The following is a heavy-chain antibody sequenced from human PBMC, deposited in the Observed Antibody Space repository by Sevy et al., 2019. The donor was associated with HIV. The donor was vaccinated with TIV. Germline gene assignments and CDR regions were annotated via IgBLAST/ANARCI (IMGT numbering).Heavy chain of an antibody. CDR3: AKERVYCSGGTCKPGGWFDP. CDR1: GYTFTGYY. CDR2: INPNSGGT. D-gene: IGHD2-15*01. Sequence: ASVKVSCKASGYTFTGYYMHWVRQAPGQGLEWMGWINPNSGGTTYAQKFQGRVTMTRDTSISTAYMELSRLRSDDTAVYYCAKERVYCSGGTCKPGGWFDPWGQGTLVTVSS. V-gene: IGHV1-2*02. J-gene: IGHJ5*02.